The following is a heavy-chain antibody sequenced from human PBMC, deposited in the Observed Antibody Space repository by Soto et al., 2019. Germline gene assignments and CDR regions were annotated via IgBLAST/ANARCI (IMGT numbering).Heavy chain of an antibody. V-gene: IGHV3-23*01. D-gene: IGHD3-10*01. J-gene: IGHJ6*02. CDR1: GFTFRSSA. CDR3: ARDRGFETGGGMDV. Sequence: PGGSLRLSCAASGFTFRSSAMNWVRQAPGKGLEWVSGISGSGGGTNYAVSVKGRFNISRDNSNNTLYLQMNSLRAEDTAVYYCARDRGFETGGGMDVWGQGTTVTVSS. CDR2: ISGSGGGT.